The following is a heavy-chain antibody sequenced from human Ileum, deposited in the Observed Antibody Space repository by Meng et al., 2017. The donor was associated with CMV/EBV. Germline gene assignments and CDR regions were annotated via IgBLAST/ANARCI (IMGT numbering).Heavy chain of an antibody. V-gene: IGHV6-1*01. D-gene: IGHD6-13*01. CDR1: GDSVSSIGAI. CDR3: ARENGYEWYFDF. Sequence: QVPRQQPGSGLGKPPHTLSPTCAIAGDSVSSIGAIWNWIRQSPSRGLEWLGKTYYRSKWYNDYAPSVKSRITVKPDTSKNQFSLQLNSVTPEDTAVYYCARENGYEWYFDFWGRGTLVTVSS. J-gene: IGHJ2*01. CDR2: TYYRSKWYN.